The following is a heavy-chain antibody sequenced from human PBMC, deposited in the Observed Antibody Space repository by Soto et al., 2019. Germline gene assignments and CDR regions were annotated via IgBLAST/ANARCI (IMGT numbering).Heavy chain of an antibody. V-gene: IGHV3-23*01. D-gene: IGHD2-21*02. CDR1: GFTFSNYA. J-gene: IGHJ4*02. CDR3: AAGPVVVTARSDF. Sequence: GGSLRLSCAASGFTFSNYAMSWVRQAPGKGLEWVSAISGRGSGTYYADSVKGRFTISRDNSKNTLYLQMNSLRAEDTAVYYCAAGPVVVTARSDFWGQGTLVTVSS. CDR2: ISGRGSGT.